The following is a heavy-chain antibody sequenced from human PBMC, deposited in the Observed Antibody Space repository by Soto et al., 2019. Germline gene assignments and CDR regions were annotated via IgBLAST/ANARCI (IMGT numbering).Heavy chain of an antibody. CDR1: GFTFSSYA. CDR3: ARDLGYYYPH. Sequence: GGSLRLSCAASGFTFSSYAMHWVRQAPGKGLEWVAVISYDGSNKYYADSVKGRFTISRDNSKNTLYLQMNSLRAEDTAVYYCARDLGYYYPHCGQGTLDTVSS. D-gene: IGHD3-22*01. V-gene: IGHV3-30-3*01. CDR2: ISYDGSNK. J-gene: IGHJ4*02.